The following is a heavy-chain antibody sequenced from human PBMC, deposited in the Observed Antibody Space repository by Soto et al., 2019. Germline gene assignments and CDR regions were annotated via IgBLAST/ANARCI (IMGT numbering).Heavy chain of an antibody. J-gene: IGHJ3*02. CDR1: GGNIINVGDY. Sequence: PSETHSLTKTVAGGNIINVGDYRIWNRKPPGKGLEWIGYINYSGGTYFNPSLKSRVTISVDTSKNQFSLKMSSVTAADTALYYCARVERGTATTVVDAFDIWGPGTMVTVSS. CDR2: INYSGGT. V-gene: IGHV4-31*02. CDR3: ARVERGTATTVVDAFDI. D-gene: IGHD1-1*01.